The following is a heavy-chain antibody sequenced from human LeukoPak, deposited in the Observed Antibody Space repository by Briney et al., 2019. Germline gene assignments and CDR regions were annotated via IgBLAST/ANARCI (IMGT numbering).Heavy chain of an antibody. V-gene: IGHV3-74*01. CDR1: GFSFSGHW. D-gene: IGHD6-6*01. CDR2: ISPTGSTT. Sequence: GSLRLSCTASGFSFSGHWMHWARQLPGKGLVWVSRISPTGSTTSYADSVKGRFTVSRDNAKNTLYLQVNNLRAEDTAVYYCARGPNSNWSGLDFWGQGTLLAVSS. CDR3: ARGPNSNWSGLDF. J-gene: IGHJ4*02.